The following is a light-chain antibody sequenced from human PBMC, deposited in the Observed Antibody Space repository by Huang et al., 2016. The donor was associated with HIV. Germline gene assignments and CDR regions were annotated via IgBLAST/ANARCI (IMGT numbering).Light chain of an antibody. CDR1: QSIDSY. CDR2: DAS. Sequence: GDRVTITCRASQSIDSYLAWYQQKPGKAPKLLIYDASSLDSGVPSRFSGSGSGTEFTLTISSLQPDNFATYDCQQYHSYPGTFGQGTKVEIK. V-gene: IGKV1-5*01. CDR3: QQYHSYPGT. J-gene: IGKJ1*01.